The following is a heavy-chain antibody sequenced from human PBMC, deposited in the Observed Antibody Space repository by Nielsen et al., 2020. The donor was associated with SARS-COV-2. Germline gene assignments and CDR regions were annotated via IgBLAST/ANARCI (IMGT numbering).Heavy chain of an antibody. V-gene: IGHV1-2*06. CDR3: ARGNFWVDY. CDR2: INPNSGGT. Sequence: WVRQAPGQRLEWMGRINPNSGGTNYAQKFQGRVTMTRDTSISTAYMELSRLRSDDTAVYYCARGNFWVDYWGQGTLVTVSS. D-gene: IGHD2/OR15-2a*01. J-gene: IGHJ4*02.